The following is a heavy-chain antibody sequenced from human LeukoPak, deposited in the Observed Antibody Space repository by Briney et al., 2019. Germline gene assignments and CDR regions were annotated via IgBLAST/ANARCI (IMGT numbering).Heavy chain of an antibody. V-gene: IGHV1-8*01. Sequence: ASVKVSCKASGYTFSSYDINWVRQATGQGLEWMGWMNPNSGNTGYAQKFQGRVTMTRNTSISTAYMELSSLRSEDTAVYYRAREGHYLDGGPRPDVWGQGTTVTVSS. CDR1: GYTFSSYD. CDR3: AREGHYLDGGPRPDV. D-gene: IGHD3-9*01. CDR2: MNPNSGNT. J-gene: IGHJ6*02.